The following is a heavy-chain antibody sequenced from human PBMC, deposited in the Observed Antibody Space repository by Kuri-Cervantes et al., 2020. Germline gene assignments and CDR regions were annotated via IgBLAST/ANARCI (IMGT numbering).Heavy chain of an antibody. V-gene: IGHV3-21*04. J-gene: IGHJ4*02. CDR2: ISSSSSYI. D-gene: IGHD4-17*01. Sequence: GESLKISCAASGFTFSSYSMNWVRQAPGKGLEWVSSISSSSSYIYYADSVKGRFTISRDNSRNTLYLQMYSLRAEDTAVYYCAKIRSADYVFGDFDYWGQGTLVTVSS. CDR1: GFTFSSYS. CDR3: AKIRSADYVFGDFDY.